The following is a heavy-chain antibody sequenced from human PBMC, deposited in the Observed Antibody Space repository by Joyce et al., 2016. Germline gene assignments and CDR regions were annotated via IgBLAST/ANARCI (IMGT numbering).Heavy chain of an antibody. V-gene: IGHV3-21*01. D-gene: IGHD2-2*01. CDR3: ARGGSSYYYAMDV. J-gene: IGHJ6*02. CDR2: ISGTSYYI. Sequence: QLVESGGGVVKPGVSLRLFCEASGSTFSSSVMSWFRQAPEKGLVWVAAISGTSYYIFHAETVRGRFTVSRDNAKKTLYLQMNSLRAEDSAVFYCARGGSSYYYAMDVWGQGTTVTVSS. CDR1: GSTFSSSV.